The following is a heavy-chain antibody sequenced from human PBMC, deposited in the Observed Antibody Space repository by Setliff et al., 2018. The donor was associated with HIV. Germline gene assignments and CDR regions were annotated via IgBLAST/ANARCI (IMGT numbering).Heavy chain of an antibody. CDR2: IGSTSSSI. D-gene: IGHD1-1*01. V-gene: IGHV3-48*01. CDR3: ASARIPTGGTSTSFDY. Sequence: PGGSLRLSCAASGFTFSSHSMNWVRQAPGKGLEWVSYIGSTSSSIYYVDSVKGRFTISRDNSKNTLYLQLNSLRPEDTAVYYCASARIPTGGTSTSFDYWGQGTLVTVSS. CDR1: GFTFSSHS. J-gene: IGHJ4*02.